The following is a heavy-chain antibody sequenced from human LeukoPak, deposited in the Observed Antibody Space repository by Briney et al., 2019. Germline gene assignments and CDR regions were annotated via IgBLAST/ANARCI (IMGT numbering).Heavy chain of an antibody. D-gene: IGHD1-20*01. J-gene: IGHJ4*02. CDR3: ASSNWNYINY. Sequence: GGSLRLSCAASGFSFSSYCMSWVRQAPGKGLEWVANIKQDGSQKYYVDSVKGRFTISRDNAKNSLYLQMDSLRAEDSAVYYCASSNWNYINYWGQGTLVTVSS. CDR1: GFSFSSYC. V-gene: IGHV3-7*05. CDR2: IKQDGSQK.